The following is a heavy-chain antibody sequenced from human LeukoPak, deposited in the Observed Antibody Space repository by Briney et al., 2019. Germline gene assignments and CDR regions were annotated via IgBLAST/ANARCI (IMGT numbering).Heavy chain of an antibody. D-gene: IGHD3-9*01. CDR2: IYYSGST. CDR1: GGSISSYY. CDR3: ARGNDWFLY. Sequence: SETLSLTWTVSGGSISSYYWSWIRQPPGKGLEWIGYIYYSGSTNYNPSLKSRATISVDTSKNQFSLKLSSVTAADTAVYYCARGNDWFLYWGQGTLVTVSS. J-gene: IGHJ4*02. V-gene: IGHV4-59*01.